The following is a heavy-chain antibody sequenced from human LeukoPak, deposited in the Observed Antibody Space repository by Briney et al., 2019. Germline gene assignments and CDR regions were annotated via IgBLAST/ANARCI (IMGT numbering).Heavy chain of an antibody. CDR1: GFTFPMYW. J-gene: IGHJ3*02. CDR3: ARHRSGGSQDDAFDI. Sequence: PGGSLRLSCAASGFTFPMYWMSWVRQAPGKGLEWVADIKQDGSEKYYVDSVKGRFTISRQNAKNSLFLQMNSLRAEDTAVYYCARHRSGGSQDDAFDIWGQGTMVTVSS. D-gene: IGHD2-15*01. V-gene: IGHV3-7*01. CDR2: IKQDGSEK.